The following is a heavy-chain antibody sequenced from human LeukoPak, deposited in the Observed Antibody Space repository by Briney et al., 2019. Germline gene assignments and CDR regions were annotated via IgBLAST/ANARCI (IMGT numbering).Heavy chain of an antibody. CDR2: IYHSGST. Sequence: SETLSLTCTVSGYSISSGYYWGWIRQPPGKGLEWIGSIYHSGSTYYNPSLKSRVTISVDTSKNQFSLRLSSVTAADTAVYYWASPGYSSSWYHRGDDYGGQGTLVTVSS. J-gene: IGHJ4*02. CDR3: ASPGYSSSWYHRGDDY. D-gene: IGHD6-13*01. V-gene: IGHV4-38-2*02. CDR1: GYSISSGYY.